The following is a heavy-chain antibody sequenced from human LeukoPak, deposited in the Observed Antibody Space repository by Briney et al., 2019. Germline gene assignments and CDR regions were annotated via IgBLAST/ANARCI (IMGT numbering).Heavy chain of an antibody. J-gene: IGHJ5*02. CDR1: GDSIRRGNYY. D-gene: IGHD3-10*01. V-gene: IGHV4-61*09. Sequence: SETLSLTCTVSGDSIRRGNYYWTWIRRPAGKGLEWIGHIYTSGTTNYSPSLKGRVTISVDTSKNQFSLKLSSVTAADTAVYYCARGGGTMIRGVIGRFDPWGQGTLVTVSS. CDR2: IYTSGTT. CDR3: ARGGGTMIRGVIGRFDP.